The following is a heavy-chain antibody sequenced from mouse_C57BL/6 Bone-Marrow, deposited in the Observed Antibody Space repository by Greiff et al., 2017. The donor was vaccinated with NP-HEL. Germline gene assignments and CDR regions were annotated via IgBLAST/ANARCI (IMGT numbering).Heavy chain of an antibody. CDR2: IYPGDGDT. CDR3: ARSVYDGYQVWFAY. D-gene: IGHD2-3*01. CDR1: GYAFSSYW. Sequence: QVTLKVSGAELVKPGASVKISCKASGYAFSSYWMNWVKQRPGKGLEWIGQIYPGDGDTNYNGKFKGKATLTADKSSSTAYMQLSSLTSEDSAVYFCARSVYDGYQVWFAYWGQGTLVTVSA. V-gene: IGHV1-80*01. J-gene: IGHJ3*01.